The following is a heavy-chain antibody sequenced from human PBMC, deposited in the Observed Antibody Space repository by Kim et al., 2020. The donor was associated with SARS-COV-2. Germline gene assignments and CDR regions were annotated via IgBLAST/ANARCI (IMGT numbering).Heavy chain of an antibody. CDR1: GGSISSVDYY. V-gene: IGHV4-61*03. CDR2: MSYSGST. Sequence: SETLSLTCTVSGGSISSVDYYWSWIRQSPEKGLEWIGYMSYSGSTNYNPSLETRLTISLDRTKNHFSLTLTSVTAVDTAMYFCAVMSPQGYFGHWGQGALVSVSS. D-gene: IGHD6-13*01. CDR3: AVMSPQGYFGH. J-gene: IGHJ4*02.